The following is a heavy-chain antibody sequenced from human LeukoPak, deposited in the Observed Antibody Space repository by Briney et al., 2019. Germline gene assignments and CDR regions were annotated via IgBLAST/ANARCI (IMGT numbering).Heavy chain of an antibody. J-gene: IGHJ4*02. CDR1: GGSFSGYY. V-gene: IGHV4-34*01. CDR3: ASSILGYCSGGSCYPHY. CDR2: INHSGST. Sequence: PSETLSLTCAVYGGSFSGYYWGCIRQPPGKVLEWIGEINHSGSTNYNPSLKSRVTISVDTSKNQFSLKLSSVTAADTAVYYCASSILGYCSGGSCYPHYWGQGTLVTVSS. D-gene: IGHD2-15*01.